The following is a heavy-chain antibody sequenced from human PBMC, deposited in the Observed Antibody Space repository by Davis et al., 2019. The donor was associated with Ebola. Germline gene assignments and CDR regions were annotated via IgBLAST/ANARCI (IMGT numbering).Heavy chain of an antibody. V-gene: IGHV6-1*01. J-gene: IGHJ4*02. Sequence: PSETLSLTCAISGDSVSSGGWNWIRQSPSRGLEWLGRTYYSSKWYNDYAESVKSRITINPDTSKNQFSLQLNSVTPEDTALYYCARGWLRSKFDYWGRGTLVTVSS. CDR3: ARGWLRSKFDY. CDR1: GDSVSSGG. D-gene: IGHD5-12*01. CDR2: TYYSSKWYN.